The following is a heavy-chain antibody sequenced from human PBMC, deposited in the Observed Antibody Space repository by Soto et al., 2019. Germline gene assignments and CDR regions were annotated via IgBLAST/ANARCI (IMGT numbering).Heavy chain of an antibody. Sequence: ASVKVSCKASGGTFSSYALSWVRQDPGQGLEWMGGIIPIFGNTNYAQKLQGRVTMTTDTSTSTAYMELRSLRSDDTAVYYCARGRGALKIFDYWGQGTLVTVSS. CDR3: ARGRGALKIFDY. V-gene: IGHV1-18*01. CDR1: GGTFSSYA. J-gene: IGHJ4*02. CDR2: IIPIFGNT. D-gene: IGHD3-10*01.